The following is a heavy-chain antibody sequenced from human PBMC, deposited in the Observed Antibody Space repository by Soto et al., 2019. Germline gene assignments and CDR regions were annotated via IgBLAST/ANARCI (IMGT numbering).Heavy chain of an antibody. Sequence: PGGSLRLSCAASGFTFSSYAMSWVRQAPGKGLEWVSAVSGSGGGTYYADSVKGRFTISRDNSKNTLYLQMNSLRAEDTAVYYCAKRISGYSGYGPIDYWGQGTLVTVSS. CDR2: VSGSGGGT. CDR3: AKRISGYSGYGPIDY. D-gene: IGHD5-12*01. J-gene: IGHJ4*02. CDR1: GFTFSSYA. V-gene: IGHV3-23*01.